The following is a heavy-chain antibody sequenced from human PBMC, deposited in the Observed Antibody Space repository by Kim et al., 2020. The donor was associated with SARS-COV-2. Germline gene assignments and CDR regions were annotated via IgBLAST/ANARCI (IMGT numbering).Heavy chain of an antibody. Sequence: GESLKISCEGSGYSFTTYWIGWVRQMPGKGLEWMGIIYPGDSDTRYSPSFQGQVTISADKSISTAYLQWSSLKASDTAMYYCARFGVVTSDAFDIWGQGTMVTVSS. CDR3: ARFGVVTSDAFDI. CDR2: IYPGDSDT. J-gene: IGHJ3*02. CDR1: GYSFTTYW. D-gene: IGHD3-3*01. V-gene: IGHV5-51*01.